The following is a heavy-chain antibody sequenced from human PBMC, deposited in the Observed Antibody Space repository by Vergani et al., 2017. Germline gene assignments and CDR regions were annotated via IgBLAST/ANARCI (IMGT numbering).Heavy chain of an antibody. CDR1: GGTFSSYG. CDR2: ISAYNGNT. Sequence: QVQLVQSGAEVKKPGSSVKVSCKASGGTFSSYGISWVRQAPGQGLEWMGWISAYNGNTNYAQKLQGRVTMTTDTSTSTAYMELRSLRSDDTAVYYCARGSMTTTGKPDAFDIWGQGTMVTVSS. D-gene: IGHD4-17*01. CDR3: ARGSMTTTGKPDAFDI. J-gene: IGHJ3*02. V-gene: IGHV1-18*01.